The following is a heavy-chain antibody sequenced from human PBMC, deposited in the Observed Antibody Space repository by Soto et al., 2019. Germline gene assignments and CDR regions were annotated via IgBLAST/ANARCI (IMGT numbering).Heavy chain of an antibody. CDR3: GRGQYGRGGGYFDY. Sequence: EVQLVESGGGLVQPGGSLRLSCAASGFTFSSYEMNWVRQAPGKGLEWVSYISSSGSTIYYADSVKGRFTISRDNAKNSLYLQMSSMRAEDAAVYYCGRGQYGRGGGYFDYWGQETLVTVSS. CDR1: GFTFSSYE. CDR2: ISSSGSTI. D-gene: IGHD3-10*01. V-gene: IGHV3-48*03. J-gene: IGHJ4*02.